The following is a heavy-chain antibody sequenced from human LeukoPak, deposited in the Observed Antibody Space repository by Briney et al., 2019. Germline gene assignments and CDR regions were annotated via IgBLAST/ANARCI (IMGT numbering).Heavy chain of an antibody. CDR3: AKERIKRYQLLHGFDY. CDR2: IYSGGST. D-gene: IGHD2-2*01. CDR1: GFTVSSNY. Sequence: GGSLRLSCAASGFTVSSNYMSWVRQAPGKGLEWVSVIYSGGSTYYADSVKGRFTTSRDNSKNTLYLQMNSLRAEDTAVYYCAKERIKRYQLLHGFDYWGQGTLVTVSS. J-gene: IGHJ4*02. V-gene: IGHV3-53*01.